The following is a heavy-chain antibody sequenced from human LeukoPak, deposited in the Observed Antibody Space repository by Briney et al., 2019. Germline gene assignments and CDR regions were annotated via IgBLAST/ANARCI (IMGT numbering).Heavy chain of an antibody. D-gene: IGHD5-18*01. V-gene: IGHV4-4*07. J-gene: IGHJ4*02. Sequence: PETLSLTCTVSGGSISSYYWSWIRQPAGKGLEWIGRIYASGSTNYNPSLKSRVTISVDKSKNQFSLRLNSVTAADTAVYYCARAAGYSYGHHLDYWGQGTLVTVSS. CDR3: ARAAGYSYGHHLDY. CDR2: IYASGST. CDR1: GGSISSYY.